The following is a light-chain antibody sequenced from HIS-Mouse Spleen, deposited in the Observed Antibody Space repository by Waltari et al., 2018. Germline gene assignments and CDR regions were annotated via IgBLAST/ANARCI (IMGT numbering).Light chain of an antibody. V-gene: IGLV3-19*01. CDR2: GKN. Sequence: SSELTQDPALSVALGQTVRITCQGDSLRSYYASWYQHKPGQTPVLVIYGKNNRPAGVPDQFSGSSSGNTASLTITGAQAEDEADYYCNSRDSSGNHLVFGGGTKLTVL. J-gene: IGLJ3*02. CDR1: SLRSYY. CDR3: NSRDSSGNHLV.